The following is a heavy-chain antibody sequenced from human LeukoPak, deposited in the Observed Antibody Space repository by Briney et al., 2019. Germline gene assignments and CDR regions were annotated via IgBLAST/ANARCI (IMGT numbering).Heavy chain of an antibody. J-gene: IGHJ3*02. V-gene: IGHV3-7*01. Sequence: GGSLILSCAFSGFNFSSYWMRWVRQARGKGLGWDANIKQDGREKYYVDSVMGRFPISRDNAKHSLYQQMNSQRAEHTAVYECAREGVVVVTYDAFDIWGQGTMVTVSS. CDR1: GFNFSSYW. CDR3: AREGVVVVTYDAFDI. D-gene: IGHD3-22*01. CDR2: IKQDGREK.